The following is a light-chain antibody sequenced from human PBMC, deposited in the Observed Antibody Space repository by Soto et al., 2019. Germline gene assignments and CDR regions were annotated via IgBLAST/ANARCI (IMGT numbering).Light chain of an antibody. J-gene: IGLJ1*01. Sequence: QSVLTLPPSVSGAPGQRVTISCTGSSSNIGAGYDVHWYQQLPGTAPKLLIYGNSNRPSGVPVRISGSKSGTSGSLAITGLQGEDQADYYCLSYDSSLSGYVFGSGTKLTVL. CDR3: LSYDSSLSGYV. CDR2: GNS. V-gene: IGLV1-40*01. CDR1: SSNIGAGYD.